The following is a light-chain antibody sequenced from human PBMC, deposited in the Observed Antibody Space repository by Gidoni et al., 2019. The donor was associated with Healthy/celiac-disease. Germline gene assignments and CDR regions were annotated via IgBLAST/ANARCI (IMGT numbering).Light chain of an antibody. CDR1: QSVSSY. V-gene: IGKV3-11*01. Sequence: EIVLTQSPATLSLSPGERATLSCRASQSVSSYLAWYQQKPGQAPRLLLYDASNRATGIPARFSGSGSGTDFTLTISSLEPEDFAVYYCQQRSNWPSYTFXXXTKLEIK. J-gene: IGKJ2*01. CDR2: DAS. CDR3: QQRSNWPSYT.